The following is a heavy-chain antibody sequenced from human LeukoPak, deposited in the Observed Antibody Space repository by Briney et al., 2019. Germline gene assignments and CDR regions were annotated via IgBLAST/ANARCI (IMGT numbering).Heavy chain of an antibody. CDR2: TRNKANSYTT. V-gene: IGHV3-72*01. J-gene: IGHJ6*04. CDR1: GFTFSDHY. D-gene: IGHD2-2*01. CDR3: ARGGIVVVPAAMDYYYYYGMDV. Sequence: PGGSLRLSCAASGFTFSDHYMDWVRQAPGKGLEWVGRTRNKANSYTTKYAASVKGRFTISRDDSKNSLYLQMNSLKTEDTAVYYCARGGIVVVPAAMDYYYYYGMDVWGKGTTVTVSS.